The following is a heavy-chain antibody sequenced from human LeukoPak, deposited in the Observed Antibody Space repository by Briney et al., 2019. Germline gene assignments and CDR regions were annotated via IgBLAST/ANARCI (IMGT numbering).Heavy chain of an antibody. Sequence: SETLSLTCTVSGGSISSGSYYWTWIRQPPGKGLEWIGYIYYSGSTYYNPSLKSRVTISVDTSKNQFSLKLSSVTAADTAVYYCARVGVEMATIQGVDYWGQGTLVTVSS. CDR2: IYYSGST. D-gene: IGHD5-24*01. V-gene: IGHV4-30-4*07. CDR1: GGSISSGSYY. CDR3: ARVGVEMATIQGVDY. J-gene: IGHJ4*02.